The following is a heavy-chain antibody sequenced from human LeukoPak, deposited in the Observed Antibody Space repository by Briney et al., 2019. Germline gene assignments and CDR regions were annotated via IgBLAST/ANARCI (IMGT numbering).Heavy chain of an antibody. CDR2: IIPIFGTA. D-gene: IGHD2-2*01. CDR3: ARVDSGIVVVPAAD. CDR1: GGTFSSYA. Sequence: SVKVSCKASGGTFSSYAISWVRQVPGQGLEWMGGIIPIFGTANYAQKFQGRVTITADESTSTAYMELSSLRSEDTAVYYCARVDSGIVVVPAADWGQGTLVTVSS. J-gene: IGHJ4*02. V-gene: IGHV1-69*13.